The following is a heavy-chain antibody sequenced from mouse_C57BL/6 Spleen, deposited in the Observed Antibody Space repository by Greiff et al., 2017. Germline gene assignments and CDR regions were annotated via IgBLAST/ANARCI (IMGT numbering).Heavy chain of an antibody. J-gene: IGHJ2*01. CDR3: AREGGVFDY. Sequence: QVQLQQPGAELVRPGSSVKLSCKASGYTFTSYWMHWVKQRPIQGLEWIGNIDPSDSETHYNQQFKDKATLTVDKSSSTAYMQLSSLTSEYSAVYYCAREGGVFDYWGQGTTLTVSS. CDR2: IDPSDSET. CDR1: GYTFTSYW. V-gene: IGHV1-52*01.